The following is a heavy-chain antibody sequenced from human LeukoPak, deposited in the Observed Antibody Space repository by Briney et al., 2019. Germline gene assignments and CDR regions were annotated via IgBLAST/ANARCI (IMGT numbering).Heavy chain of an antibody. J-gene: IGHJ4*02. V-gene: IGHV4-39*01. CDR2: IYYSGST. CDR3: FRYNWNWGYFDY. Sequence: SETLSLTCTVSGGSISSSSYYWGWIRQPPGKGLEWIGSIYYSGSTYYNPSLKSRVTISVDTSKNQFSLKLSSVTAADTAVYYCFRYNWNWGYFDYWGQGTLVTVSS. D-gene: IGHD1-7*01. CDR1: GGSISSSSYY.